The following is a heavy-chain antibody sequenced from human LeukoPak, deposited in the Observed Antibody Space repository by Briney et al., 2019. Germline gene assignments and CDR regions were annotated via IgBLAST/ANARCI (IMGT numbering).Heavy chain of an antibody. J-gene: IGHJ4*02. D-gene: IGHD3-9*01. Sequence: SETLSLTCTVSGGSISSSSYYWGWIRQPPGKGLEWIGSIYYSGGTYYNPSLKSRVTISVDTSKNQFSLKLSSVTAADTAVYYCARGARTYYDILTGYYNPGTVDYWGQGTLVTVSS. V-gene: IGHV4-39*07. CDR1: GGSISSSSYY. CDR2: IYYSGGT. CDR3: ARGARTYYDILTGYYNPGTVDY.